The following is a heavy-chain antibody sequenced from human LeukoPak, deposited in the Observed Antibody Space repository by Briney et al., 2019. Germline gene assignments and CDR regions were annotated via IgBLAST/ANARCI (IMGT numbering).Heavy chain of an antibody. CDR3: ARSPSRERKWIQLWSPNFDY. Sequence: ASVKVSCKASGYTFTSYDINWLRQAAGQGLEWMGWMNPNSGNTGYAEKFQGRVNMTRNTSISTAYMELSSLRSEDTAVYYCARSPSRERKWIQLWSPNFDYWGQGTLVTVSS. J-gene: IGHJ4*02. V-gene: IGHV1-8*01. CDR2: MNPNSGNT. D-gene: IGHD5-18*01. CDR1: GYTFTSYD.